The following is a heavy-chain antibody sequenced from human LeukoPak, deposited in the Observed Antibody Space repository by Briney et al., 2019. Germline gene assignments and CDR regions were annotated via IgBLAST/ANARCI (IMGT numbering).Heavy chain of an antibody. CDR1: GFTFCDYY. CDR3: ARGQLTGDDELFDY. D-gene: IGHD7-27*01. V-gene: IGHV3-11*04. J-gene: IGHJ4*02. Sequence: GGSLRLSCAASGFTFCDYYMSWIRQAPGKGLECVSYISNSGSTIYYADSVKGRFTISRDNAKNSLYLQMNSLRAEDTAVYYCARGQLTGDDELFDYWGQGTLVTVSS. CDR2: ISNSGSTI.